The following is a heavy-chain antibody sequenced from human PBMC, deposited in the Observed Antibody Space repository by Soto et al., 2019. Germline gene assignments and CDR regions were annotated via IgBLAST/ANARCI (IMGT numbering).Heavy chain of an antibody. CDR2: VYCDDDK. V-gene: IGHV2-5*02. Sequence: ITLKESGPPLVKPTQTLTLTCSFSGFSLTAIGLGVGLVRQPPGLALEWLAMVYCDDDKHYSASLRSRLSITKDTSKSQVVLTMTNMDPVDTCTYYCATLTGSHWGQRALVTVSS. D-gene: IGHD3-9*01. J-gene: IGHJ4*02. CDR3: ATLTGSH. CDR1: GFSLTAIGLG.